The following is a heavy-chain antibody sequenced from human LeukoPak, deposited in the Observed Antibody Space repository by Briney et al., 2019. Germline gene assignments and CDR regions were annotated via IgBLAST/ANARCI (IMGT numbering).Heavy chain of an antibody. CDR2: ISYDGSNK. V-gene: IGHV3-30*18. D-gene: IGHD2-21*02. CDR3: AKDLLGGDYEDNDAFDI. Sequence: GGSLRLSCAASGFTFSSYWMSWVRQAPGKGLEWVAVISYDGSNKYYADSVKGRFTISRDNSKNTLYLQMNSLRAEDTAVYYCAKDLLGGDYEDNDAFDIWGQGTMVTVSS. CDR1: GFTFSSYW. J-gene: IGHJ3*02.